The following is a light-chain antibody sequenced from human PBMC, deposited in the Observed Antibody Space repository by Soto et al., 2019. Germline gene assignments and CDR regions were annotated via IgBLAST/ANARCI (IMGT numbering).Light chain of an antibody. CDR3: QQDDDWPPIT. CDR1: QSVSTT. J-gene: IGKJ5*01. CDR2: GAS. Sequence: ETVMTQSPATLSVSPGARATLSCRASQSVSTTLAWYQQKPGQAPRLLIYGASTRATGIPARFSGSGSGTEFTLTVSSLQSEDFAVYYCQQDDDWPPITFGQGTRLEIK. V-gene: IGKV3D-15*01.